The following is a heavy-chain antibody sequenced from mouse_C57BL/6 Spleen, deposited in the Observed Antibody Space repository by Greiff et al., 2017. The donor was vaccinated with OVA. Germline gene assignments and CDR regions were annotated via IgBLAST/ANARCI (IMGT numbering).Heavy chain of an antibody. V-gene: IGHV1-53*01. D-gene: IGHD2-4*01. CDR2: INPSNGGT. Sequence: VQLQQPGTELVKPGASVKLSCKASGYTFTSYWMHWVKQRPGQGLEWIGNINPSNGGTNYNEKFKSKATLTVDKSSSTAYMQLSSLTSEDSAVYYCARSPLYYDYDEYAMDYWGQGTSVTVSS. CDR1: GYTFTSYW. J-gene: IGHJ4*01. CDR3: ARSPLYYDYDEYAMDY.